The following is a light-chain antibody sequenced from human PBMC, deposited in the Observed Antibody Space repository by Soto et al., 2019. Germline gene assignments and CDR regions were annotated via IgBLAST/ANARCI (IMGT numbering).Light chain of an antibody. V-gene: IGKV3-15*01. CDR2: GAS. J-gene: IGKJ4*01. CDR1: QSISSD. Sequence: EIGMTQSPATLSVSPGERATLSCRASQSISSDLAWYQQKPGQTPRLLIYGASTRATGIQARFSGSGSGTEFTLTISSLRSEDFAVYYCQQYNNWPPLTFGGGTKVEIK. CDR3: QQYNNWPPLT.